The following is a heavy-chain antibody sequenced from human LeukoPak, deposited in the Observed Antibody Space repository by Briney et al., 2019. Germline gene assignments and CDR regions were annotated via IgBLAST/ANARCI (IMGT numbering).Heavy chain of an antibody. CDR3: ASTGNWDDLGVDF. CDR1: NYSISGSNW. V-gene: IGHV4-28*01. CDR2: IYYSGAT. J-gene: IGHJ4*02. D-gene: IGHD1-1*01. Sequence: SDTLSLTCTVSNYSISGSNWWGWIRQPPGRGLEWIAYIYYSGATYYNTLFRSRATVSVDMSENHFALKLTSVTAVDTAVYYCASTGNWDDLGVDFWGQGIPVTVSS.